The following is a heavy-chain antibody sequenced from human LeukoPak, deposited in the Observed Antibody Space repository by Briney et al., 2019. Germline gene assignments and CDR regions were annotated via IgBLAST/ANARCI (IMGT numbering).Heavy chain of an antibody. Sequence: SVKVSCKASGGTFSSYAISWVRQAPGQALEWMGGIIPIFGTANYAQKSQGRVTITTDESTSTTYMELSSLRSEDTAVYYCARISEGSYGGNQYFDYWGQGTLVTVSS. CDR3: ARISEGSYGGNQYFDY. CDR1: GGTFSSYA. CDR2: IIPIFGTA. V-gene: IGHV1-69*05. D-gene: IGHD4-23*01. J-gene: IGHJ4*02.